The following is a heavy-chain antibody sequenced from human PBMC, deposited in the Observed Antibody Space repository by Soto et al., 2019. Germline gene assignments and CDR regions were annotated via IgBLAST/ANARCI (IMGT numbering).Heavy chain of an antibody. V-gene: IGHV4-31*03. CDR3: ARTKCSGGSCYSWSLEY. CDR1: GGSITTGDYY. D-gene: IGHD2-15*01. J-gene: IGHJ4*02. CDR2: MYYSEST. Sequence: SETLSLTCTVSGGSITTGDYYWTWIRQLPGKGLEWIGHMYYSESTYYNPSLKSRVSISLDTSKNQFSLKLSFVTAADTAMYYCARTKCSGGSCYSWSLEYWGQGTPVNVPS.